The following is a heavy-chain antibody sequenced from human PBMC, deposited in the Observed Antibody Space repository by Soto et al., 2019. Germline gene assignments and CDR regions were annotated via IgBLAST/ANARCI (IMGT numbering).Heavy chain of an antibody. CDR1: GYTFTSYG. Sequence: ASVKVSCKASGYTFTSYGISWVRQAPGQGLEWMGWIGAYNGNTNYAQKLQGRVTMTTDTSTSTAYMELRSLRSDDTAVYYCATVPFGESTFDYWGQGTLVTVSS. CDR2: IGAYNGNT. V-gene: IGHV1-18*01. D-gene: IGHD3-10*01. CDR3: ATVPFGESTFDY. J-gene: IGHJ4*02.